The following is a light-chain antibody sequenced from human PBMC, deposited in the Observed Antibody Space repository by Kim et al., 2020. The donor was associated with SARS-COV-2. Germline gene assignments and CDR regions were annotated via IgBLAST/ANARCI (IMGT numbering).Light chain of an antibody. Sequence: EIVMTQSPATLSVSPGERATLSCRASQSVSSNLAWYQQKPGQAPRLLIYGASTRATGIPARFSGSGSGTEFTLTISSLQSEDFAVYYSQQYNNWPLFTFGPGTKVDIK. CDR3: QQYNNWPLFT. CDR1: QSVSSN. V-gene: IGKV3-15*01. CDR2: GAS. J-gene: IGKJ3*01.